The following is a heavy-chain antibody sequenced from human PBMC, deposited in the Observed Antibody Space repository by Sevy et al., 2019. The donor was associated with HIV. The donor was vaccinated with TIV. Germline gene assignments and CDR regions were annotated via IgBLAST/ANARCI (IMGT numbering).Heavy chain of an antibody. J-gene: IGHJ6*02. Sequence: GGSLRLSCIGSGFSFSYYGIHWVRQAPGKGLDWVALISHDGINEYYAHSVKGRFTISRDNSKSTVYLEMNSLRNEDTAIYFCANAYSGSYSHSYLYALDVWGQGTTVTVSS. CDR2: ISHDGINE. D-gene: IGHD1-26*01. CDR3: ANAYSGSYSHSYLYALDV. V-gene: IGHV3-30*18. CDR1: GFSFSYYG.